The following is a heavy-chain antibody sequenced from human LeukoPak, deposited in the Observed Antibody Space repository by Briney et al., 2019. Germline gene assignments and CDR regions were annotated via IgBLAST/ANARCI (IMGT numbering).Heavy chain of an antibody. Sequence: GGSLRLSCAASGFTLSTFAMIWVRQPPGKGLEWVSSIFPSGGEIHYADSVRGRFTISRDNSKSTLSLQMNSLRAEDTAIYYCATYRQVLLPFESWGQGTLVTVSS. D-gene: IGHD2-8*02. CDR3: ATYRQVLLPFES. CDR2: IFPSGGEI. J-gene: IGHJ4*02. CDR1: GFTLSTFA. V-gene: IGHV3-23*01.